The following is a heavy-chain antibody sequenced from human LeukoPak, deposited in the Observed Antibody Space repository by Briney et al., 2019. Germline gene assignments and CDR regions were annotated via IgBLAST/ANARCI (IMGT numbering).Heavy chain of an antibody. CDR1: GGSISSSSYY. CDR2: IYYSGST. CDR3: ASYLRFAAALFDY. V-gene: IGHV4-39*01. J-gene: IGHJ4*02. Sequence: SETLSLTCTVSGGSISSSSYYWGWIRQPPGKGLEWIGSIYYSGSTYYNPSLKSRVTISVDTSKNQFSLKLSSVTAADTAVYYCASYLRFAAALFDYWGQGTLVTVSS. D-gene: IGHD6-13*01.